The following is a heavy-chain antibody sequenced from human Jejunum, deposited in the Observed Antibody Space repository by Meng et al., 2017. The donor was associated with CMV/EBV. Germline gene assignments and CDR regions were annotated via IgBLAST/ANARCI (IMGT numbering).Heavy chain of an antibody. CDR2: IYWDDDK. Sequence: LTCTFSGFSRSTSGMALGWIRQPPGKALEWLALIYWDDDKRYSPSLKNRVTITKDTSKNQVVLTMTNMGPVDTATYYCAHTYAGLFDHWGQGTLVTVSS. V-gene: IGHV2-5*02. CDR3: AHTYAGLFDH. J-gene: IGHJ4*02. D-gene: IGHD4-23*01. CDR1: GFSRSTSGMA.